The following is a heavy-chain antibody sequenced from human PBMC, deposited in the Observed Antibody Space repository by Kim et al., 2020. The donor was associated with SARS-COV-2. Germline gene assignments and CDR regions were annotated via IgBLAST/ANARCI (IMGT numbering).Heavy chain of an antibody. CDR2: ISTNGGST. D-gene: IGHD6-19*01. V-gene: IGHV3-64D*06. J-gene: IGHJ4*02. CDR1: GFTFSSYA. Sequence: GGSLRLSCSASGFTFSSYAMHWVRQAPGKGLEYVSGISTNGGSTYYADSVKDRFIISRDNSRNMLNLQMSSLRSEDTAVYYCVKERTSGSYDFDYWGQGTLVTVSS. CDR3: VKERTSGSYDFDY.